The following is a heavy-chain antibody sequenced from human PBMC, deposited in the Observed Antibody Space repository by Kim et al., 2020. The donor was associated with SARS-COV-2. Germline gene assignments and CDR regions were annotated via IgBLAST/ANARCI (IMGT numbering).Heavy chain of an antibody. J-gene: IGHJ4*02. CDR3: ARRSCEFTGSTHLDH. V-gene: IGHV5-51*01. CDR1: GYSFRDHW. CDR2: IHPRDSDT. Sequence: GESLKISCKGFGYSFRDHWIVWVRQMPGKGLEWMGSIHPRDSDTRYSPSFQGQVGISVDKATSTAYLQWNSLQATDSAIYLCARRSCEFTGSTHLDHWGQGTLVTVSS. D-gene: IGHD2-2*01.